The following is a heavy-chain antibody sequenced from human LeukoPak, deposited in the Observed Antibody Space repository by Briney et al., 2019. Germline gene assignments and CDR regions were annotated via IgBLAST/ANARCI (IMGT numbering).Heavy chain of an antibody. CDR3: ATEYYAV. CDR2: FDPEDGET. Sequence: ASVNVSCKASGYTFTSYGISWVRQAPGKGLEWMGGFDPEDGETIYAQKFQGRVTMTEDTSTDTAYMELSSLRSEDTAVYYCATEYYAVWGQGTLVTVSS. D-gene: IGHD2-2*01. CDR1: GYTFTSYG. V-gene: IGHV1-24*01. J-gene: IGHJ4*02.